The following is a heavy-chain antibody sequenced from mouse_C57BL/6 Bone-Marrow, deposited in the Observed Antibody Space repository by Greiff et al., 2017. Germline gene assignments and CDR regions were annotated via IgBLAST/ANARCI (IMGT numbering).Heavy chain of an antibody. CDR1: GYTFTSYW. V-gene: IGHV1-72*01. Sequence: VQLQQPGAELVKPGASVKLSCKASGYTFTSYWMHWVKQRPGRGLEWIGRIDPNSGGTKYNEKFKSKATLTVDKPSSAAYMQLSSLTSEDSAVYYCARGDGSSLVDFDYWGQGTTLTVSS. CDR2: IDPNSGGT. D-gene: IGHD1-1*01. J-gene: IGHJ2*01. CDR3: ARGDGSSLVDFDY.